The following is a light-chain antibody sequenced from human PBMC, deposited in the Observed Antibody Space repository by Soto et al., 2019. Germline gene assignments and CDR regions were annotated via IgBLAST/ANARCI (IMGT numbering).Light chain of an antibody. CDR3: QTWATGVHVV. Sequence: QLVLAQSPCASASLGASVKLTCTLSRGHSNYAIAWHQKHPGKGPRFLMKLRGDGSHSKGDGIPDRFSGSSSGAERYLTISSLRSEDEADYYCQTWATGVHVVFGGGTKLTVL. J-gene: IGLJ2*01. V-gene: IGLV4-69*02. CDR2: LRGDGSH. CDR1: RGHSNYA.